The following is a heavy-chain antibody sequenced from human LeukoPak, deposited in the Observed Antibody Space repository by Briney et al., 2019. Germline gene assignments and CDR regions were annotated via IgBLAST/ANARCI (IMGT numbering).Heavy chain of an antibody. CDR2: VSRSGANT. J-gene: IGHJ4*02. V-gene: IGHV3-23*01. Sequence: PGGSLRLSCAASGFTFSNYAMSWVRQAPGKGLEWVSAVSRSGANTYYADSVKGRLTISRDISMNTLYLQMNDLRAEDTAVYYCATERGKSLEYWGQGTLVTVSS. D-gene: IGHD5-24*01. CDR3: ATERGKSLEY. CDR1: GFTFSNYA.